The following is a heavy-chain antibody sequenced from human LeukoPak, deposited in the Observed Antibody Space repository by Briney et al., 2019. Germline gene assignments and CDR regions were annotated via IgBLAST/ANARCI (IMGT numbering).Heavy chain of an antibody. D-gene: IGHD1-26*01. CDR3: AKVLTGTYGTKVDY. CDR2: ISSSGGDA. V-gene: IGHV3-23*01. Sequence: SGGSLRLSCAASGFTFSSYAMTWVRQAPGKGLDWVSAISSSGGDAYYAESVKGRFTISRDNSKKTLSLQMNSLRPEDTAIYYCAKVLTGTYGTKVDYWGQGTLVTVSS. CDR1: GFTFSSYA. J-gene: IGHJ4*02.